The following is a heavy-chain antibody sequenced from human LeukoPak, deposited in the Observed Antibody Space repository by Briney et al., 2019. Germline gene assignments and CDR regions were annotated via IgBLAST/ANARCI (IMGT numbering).Heavy chain of an antibody. Sequence: GASVKVSCKASGGTFSSYAISWVRQAPGQGLEWMGGIIPIFGTANYAQKFQGRVTMTRDTSISTAYMELSRLRSDDTAVYYCARGWARYYYDSSGYYYHPDFDYWGQGTLVTVSS. CDR3: ARGWARYYYDSSGYYYHPDFDY. D-gene: IGHD3-22*01. CDR1: GGTFSSYA. J-gene: IGHJ4*02. V-gene: IGHV1-69*05. CDR2: IIPIFGTA.